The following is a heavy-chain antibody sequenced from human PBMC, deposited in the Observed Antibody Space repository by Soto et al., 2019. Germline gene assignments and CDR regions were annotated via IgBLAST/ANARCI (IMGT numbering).Heavy chain of an antibody. D-gene: IGHD1-7*01. V-gene: IGHV3-74*01. Sequence: PGESLRLSCAASGFTFRSYGRHWVHQAPGKGLVWVSHINSDGSSTNYADSVKGRFTVSRDNAKDTLYLQMNSLRAEDTAVYYCARVGGDWNYDYFDYWGQGTLVTVSS. J-gene: IGHJ4*02. CDR2: INSDGSST. CDR1: GFTFRSYG. CDR3: ARVGGDWNYDYFDY.